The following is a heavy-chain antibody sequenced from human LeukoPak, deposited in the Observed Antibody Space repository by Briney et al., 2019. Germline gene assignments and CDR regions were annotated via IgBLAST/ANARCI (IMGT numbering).Heavy chain of an antibody. D-gene: IGHD3-3*01. CDR1: GGSISSYY. CDR2: IYYSGST. V-gene: IGHV4-59*08. Sequence: PSETLSLTCTGSGGSISSYYWSWIRQPPGKGLEWIGYIYYSGSTNYNPSLKSRVTISVDTSKNQFSLKLSSVTAADTAVYYCARQYGCWSGYSLGIYYFDYWGQGTLVTVSS. J-gene: IGHJ4*02. CDR3: ARQYGCWSGYSLGIYYFDY.